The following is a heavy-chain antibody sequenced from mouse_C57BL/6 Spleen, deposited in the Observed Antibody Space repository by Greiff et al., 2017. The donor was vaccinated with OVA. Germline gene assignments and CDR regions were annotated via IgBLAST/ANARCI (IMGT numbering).Heavy chain of an antibody. V-gene: IGHV5-4*01. Sequence: DVQLVESGGGLVKPGGSLKLSCAASGFTFSSYAMSWVRQTPEKRLEWVATISDGGSYTYYPDNVKGRFTISRDNAKNNLYLQMSQLKSEDTAMYYWARVYEYNYLDDWGQGTTLTVSS. D-gene: IGHD2-4*01. CDR2: ISDGGSYT. J-gene: IGHJ2*01. CDR3: ARVYEYNYLDD. CDR1: GFTFSSYA.